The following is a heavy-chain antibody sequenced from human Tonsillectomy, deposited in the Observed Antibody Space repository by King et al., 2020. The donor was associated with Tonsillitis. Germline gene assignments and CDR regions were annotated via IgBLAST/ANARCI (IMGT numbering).Heavy chain of an antibody. CDR1: GFTFSNSW. V-gene: IGHV3-7*01. CDR3: ARDGSSGWDAFNI. Sequence: VQLVESGGGLVQPGGSLRLSCAASGFTFSNSWMSWVRQAPGKGLEWMASIKQDGRDKYYVDSVKGRFTISRDNAKNSLYLQLNSLRADDTAVYYCARDGSSGWDAFNIWGQGTKVTVSS. J-gene: IGHJ3*02. D-gene: IGHD6-19*01. CDR2: IKQDGRDK.